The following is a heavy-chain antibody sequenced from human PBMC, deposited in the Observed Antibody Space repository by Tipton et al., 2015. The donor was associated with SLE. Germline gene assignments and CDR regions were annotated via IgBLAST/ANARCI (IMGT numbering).Heavy chain of an antibody. V-gene: IGHV4-61*09. CDR2: IYTSGST. J-gene: IGHJ3*02. D-gene: IGHD1-14*01. Sequence: TLSLTCTVSGGSISSGSYYWSWIRQPAGKGLEWIGYIYTSGSTKYNPSLKSRVTISVDMPKSQFSLKLTSVTAADTAVYYCARLNRYDAFDIWGQGTMVTVSS. CDR3: ARLNRYDAFDI. CDR1: GGSISSGSYY.